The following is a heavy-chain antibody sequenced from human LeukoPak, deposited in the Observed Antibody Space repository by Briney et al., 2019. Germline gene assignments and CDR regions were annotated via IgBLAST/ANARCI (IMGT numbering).Heavy chain of an antibody. V-gene: IGHV4-34*01. D-gene: IGHD5-18*01. CDR3: ARVLTPGYSYGYDY. J-gene: IGHJ4*02. CDR1: GGSFSGYY. Sequence: PSETLSLTCAVHGGSFSGYYWSWIRQPPGKGLEWIGEINHSGSTNYNPSLKSRVTISVDTSKNQFSLKLSSVTAADTAVYYCARVLTPGYSYGYDYWGQGTLVTVSS. CDR2: INHSGST.